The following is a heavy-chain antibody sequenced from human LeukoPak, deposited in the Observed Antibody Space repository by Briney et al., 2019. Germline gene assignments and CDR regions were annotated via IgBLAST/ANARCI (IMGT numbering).Heavy chain of an antibody. CDR1: GFTFRSYA. D-gene: IGHD3-10*01. CDR3: AAGLPRFGESENDY. Sequence: PGGSLRLSCVVSGFTFRSYAMSWVRQGPGKGLEWVSAIGGSPGDTYYADSVKGRFTISRDNSKNTLYLQMNSLRAEDTAGYYCAAGLPRFGESENDYWGQGTLVTVSS. CDR2: IGGSPGDT. V-gene: IGHV3-23*01. J-gene: IGHJ4*02.